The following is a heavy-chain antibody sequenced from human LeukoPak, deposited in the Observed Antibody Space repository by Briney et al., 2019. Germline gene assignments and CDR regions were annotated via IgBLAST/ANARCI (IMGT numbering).Heavy chain of an antibody. J-gene: IGHJ4*02. Sequence: PSETLSLTCAVYGGSFSGYYWSWIRQPPGKGLEWSGEINHSGSTNYNPSLKSRVTISVDTSKNQFSLKLSSVTAADTAVYYCARVIRSHYYGSGNPYDYWGQGTLVTVSS. D-gene: IGHD3-10*01. CDR2: INHSGST. CDR1: GGSFSGYY. CDR3: ARVIRSHYYGSGNPYDY. V-gene: IGHV4-34*01.